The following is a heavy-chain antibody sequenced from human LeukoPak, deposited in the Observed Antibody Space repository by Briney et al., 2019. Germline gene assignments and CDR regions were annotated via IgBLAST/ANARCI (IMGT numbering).Heavy chain of an antibody. CDR3: ARGQAPGLIDY. CDR1: GFTFSSYE. J-gene: IGHJ4*02. Sequence: GGSLRLSCAASGFTFSSYEMNWVRQAPGKGLEWVGRIKSKTDGGTTDYAAPVKGRFTISRDNSKNTLYLQMNSLRAEDTAVYYCARGQAPGLIDYWGQGTLVTVSS. CDR2: IKSKTDGGTT. V-gene: IGHV3-15*01.